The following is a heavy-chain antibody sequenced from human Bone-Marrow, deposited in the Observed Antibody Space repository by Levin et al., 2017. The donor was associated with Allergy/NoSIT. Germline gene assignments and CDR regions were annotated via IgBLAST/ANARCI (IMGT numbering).Heavy chain of an antibody. J-gene: IGHJ4*02. D-gene: IGHD6-13*01. V-gene: IGHV6-1*01. CDR3: ARGWGQQLAPDY. CDR2: TYYRSKWYN. Sequence: PSETLSLTCAISGDSVSSNSAAWTWIRQSPSRGLEWLGRTYYRSKWYNDYAVSVKSRITINPDTSKNQFSLQLNSVTPEDTAVYYCARGWGQQLAPDYWGQGTLVTVSS. CDR1: GDSVSSNSAA.